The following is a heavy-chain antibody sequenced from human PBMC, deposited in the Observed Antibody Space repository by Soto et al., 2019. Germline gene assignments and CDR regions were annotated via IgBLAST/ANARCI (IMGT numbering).Heavy chain of an antibody. V-gene: IGHV3-30-3*01. CDR2: ISYDGSNK. Sequence: GGSLRLSCAASGFTFSSYAMHWVRQAPGKGLEWVAVISYDGSNKYYADSVKGRFTISRDNSKNTLYLQMNSLRAEDTAVYYCASGAYSSSSQDYWGQGTLVTVS. D-gene: IGHD6-6*01. CDR1: GFTFSSYA. CDR3: ASGAYSSSSQDY. J-gene: IGHJ4*02.